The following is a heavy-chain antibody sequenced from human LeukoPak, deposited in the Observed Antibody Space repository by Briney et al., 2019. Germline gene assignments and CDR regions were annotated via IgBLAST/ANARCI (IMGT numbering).Heavy chain of an antibody. V-gene: IGHV4-4*07. J-gene: IGHJ4*02. CDR2: VYISGDT. Sequence: SETLSLTCTVSGGSVTTSYWRWTRQSAGEGLEWIGRVYISGDTKYNPSLKSRVIMSLDASKNQFSLSLRSVTAADTAVYYCARLIAEVGGGTNYFDTWGQGTLVTVSS. CDR1: GGSVTTSY. CDR3: ARLIAEVGGGTNYFDT. D-gene: IGHD2-21*01.